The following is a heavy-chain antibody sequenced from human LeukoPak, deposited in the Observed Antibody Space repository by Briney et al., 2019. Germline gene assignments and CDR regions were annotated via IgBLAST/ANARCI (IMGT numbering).Heavy chain of an antibody. D-gene: IGHD3-3*01. CDR2: MNPNSGNT. J-gene: IGHJ4*02. V-gene: IGHV1-8*03. CDR1: GYTFTSYD. CDR3: ARGPYYDFWSGYYKGDYFDY. Sequence: SVKVSCKASGYTFTSYDINWVRQATGQGLEWMGWMNPNSGNTGYAQKSQGRVTITRNTSISTAYMELSSLRSEDTAVYYCARGPYYDFWSGYYKGDYFDYWGQGTLATVPS.